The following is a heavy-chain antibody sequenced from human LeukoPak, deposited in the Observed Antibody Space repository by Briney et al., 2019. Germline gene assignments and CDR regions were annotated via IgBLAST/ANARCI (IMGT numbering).Heavy chain of an antibody. J-gene: IGHJ6*02. CDR3: AKTQLWGGAYYYYYGMDV. CDR2: IWFDGSSK. CDR1: GFTFSSYG. D-gene: IGHD3-16*01. V-gene: IGHV3-33*06. Sequence: GGSLRLSCAASGFTFSSYGMHWVRQAPGKGLEWVAVIWFDGSSKYYADSVKGRFTISRDNSKNTLYLQMNSLRAEDTAMYYCAKTQLWGGAYYYYYGMDVWGQGTTVTVSS.